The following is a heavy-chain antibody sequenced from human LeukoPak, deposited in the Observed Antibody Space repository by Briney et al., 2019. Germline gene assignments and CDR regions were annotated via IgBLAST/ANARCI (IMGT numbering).Heavy chain of an antibody. D-gene: IGHD6-13*01. V-gene: IGHV3-7*01. CDR2: MKYDGSEK. Sequence: GGSLRLSCAASGFTFSSYWMSWVRQAPGKGLEWVANMKYDGSEKCYVDSVKGRFTISRDNARNSLYLQMNSLRAEDTAVYYCARDIEAAGLFLDYWGQGTLVTVSS. CDR1: GFTFSSYW. CDR3: ARDIEAAGLFLDY. J-gene: IGHJ4*02.